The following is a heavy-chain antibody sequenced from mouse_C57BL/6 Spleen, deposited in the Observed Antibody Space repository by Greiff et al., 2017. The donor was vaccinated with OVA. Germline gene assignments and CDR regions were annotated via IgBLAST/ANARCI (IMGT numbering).Heavy chain of an antibody. V-gene: IGHV5-16*01. D-gene: IGHD2-4*01. CDR1: GFTFSDYY. Sequence: EVQRVESEGGLVQPGSSMKLSCTASGFTFSDYYMAWVRQVPEKGLEWVANINYDGSSTYYLDSLKSRFIISRDNAKNILYLQMSSLKSEDTATYYCARGGDYDYDHYAMDYGGQGTSVTVSS. J-gene: IGHJ4*01. CDR3: ARGGDYDYDHYAMDY. CDR2: INYDGSST.